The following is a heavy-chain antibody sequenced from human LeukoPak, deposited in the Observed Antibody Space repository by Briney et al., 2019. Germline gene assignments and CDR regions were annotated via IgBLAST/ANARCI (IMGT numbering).Heavy chain of an antibody. J-gene: IGHJ4*02. D-gene: IGHD6-13*01. CDR3: AREVVAAAGTVDY. CDR2: INHSGST. Sequence: PSETLSLTCAVYGGSFSGNYWNWIRQSPGKGLEWIGEINHSGSTNYNPSLKSRVTISVDTSKNQFSLKLSSVTAADTAVYYCAREVVAAAGTVDYWGQGALVIVSS. CDR1: GGSFSGNY. V-gene: IGHV4-34*01.